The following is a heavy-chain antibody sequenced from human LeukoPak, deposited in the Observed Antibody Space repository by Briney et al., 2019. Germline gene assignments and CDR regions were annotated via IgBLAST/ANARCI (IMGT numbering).Heavy chain of an antibody. CDR2: MNPNSGNT. J-gene: IGHJ5*02. Sequence: ASVKVSCKASGYTFTSYDINWVRQATGQGLEWMGWMNPNSGNTGYAQKFQGRVTITRNTSISTAYMELSSLRSEDTAVYYCARGSYHDFWSGYQNNWFDPWGQGTLVTVSS. D-gene: IGHD3-3*01. CDR1: GYTFTSYD. V-gene: IGHV1-8*03. CDR3: ARGSYHDFWSGYQNNWFDP.